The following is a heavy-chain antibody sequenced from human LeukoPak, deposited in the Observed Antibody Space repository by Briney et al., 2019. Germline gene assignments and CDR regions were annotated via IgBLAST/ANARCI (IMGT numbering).Heavy chain of an antibody. D-gene: IGHD6-13*01. CDR1: GGSFSGYY. CDR2: INQSGST. CDR3: ARSLSIAAAGPRY. V-gene: IGHV4-34*01. J-gene: IGHJ4*02. Sequence: SETLCLTRAVYGGSFSGYYWRWIRQPPGKGLECSGEINQSGSTNHNPDLKSRVTISVDTTKNHFSLKLSSVTAAETAEYYSARSLSIAAAGPRYWGQGALVTVSS.